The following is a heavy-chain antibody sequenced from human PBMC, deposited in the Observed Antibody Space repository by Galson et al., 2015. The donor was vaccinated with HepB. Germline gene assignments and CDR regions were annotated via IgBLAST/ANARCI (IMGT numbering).Heavy chain of an antibody. Sequence: SLRLSCAASGFTFSSYAMHWVRQAPGKGLEWVAVISYDGSNKYYADSVKGRFTISRDNSKNTLYLQMNSLRAEDTAVYYCAREGGWYYYDSSGYSPFDYWGQGTLVTVSS. CDR3: AREGGWYYYDSSGYSPFDY. CDR2: ISYDGSNK. D-gene: IGHD3-22*01. V-gene: IGHV3-30-3*01. J-gene: IGHJ4*02. CDR1: GFTFSSYA.